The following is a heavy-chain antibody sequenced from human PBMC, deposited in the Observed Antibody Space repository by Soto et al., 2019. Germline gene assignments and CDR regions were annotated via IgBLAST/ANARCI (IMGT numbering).Heavy chain of an antibody. Sequence: ASVKVSCKVSGYTLTELSMHWVRQAPGKGLEWMGGFDPEDGETIYAQKFQGRVTMTEDTSTDTAYMELSSLRSEDTAVYYCATDLGFGGVIVPSDYWGQGTLVTVLL. CDR2: FDPEDGET. CDR3: ATDLGFGGVIVPSDY. J-gene: IGHJ4*02. V-gene: IGHV1-24*01. D-gene: IGHD3-16*02. CDR1: GYTLTELS.